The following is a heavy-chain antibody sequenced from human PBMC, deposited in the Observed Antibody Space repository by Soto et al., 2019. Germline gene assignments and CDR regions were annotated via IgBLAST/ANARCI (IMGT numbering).Heavy chain of an antibody. V-gene: IGHV3-15*07. CDR2: IKSKTDGGTT. Sequence: GGSLRLSCAASGFTFSNAWMNWVRQAPGKGLEWVGRIKSKTDGGTTDYAAPVKGRFTISRDDSKNTLYLQMNSLKTEDTAVYYCTTDSPYYDFWRGYFTAPDYFDYWGQGTLVTVS. CDR3: TTDSPYYDFWRGYFTAPDYFDY. CDR1: GFTFSNAW. D-gene: IGHD3-3*01. J-gene: IGHJ4*02.